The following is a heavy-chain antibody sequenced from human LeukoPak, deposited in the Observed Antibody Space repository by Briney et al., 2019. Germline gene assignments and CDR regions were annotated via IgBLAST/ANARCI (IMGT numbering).Heavy chain of an antibody. CDR1: GGSISSSSYY. CDR2: ICYSGST. D-gene: IGHD3-9*01. V-gene: IGHV4-39*01. Sequence: SETLSLTCTVSGGSISSSSYYWGWIRQPPGKGLEWIGSICYSGSTYYNPSLKSRVTISVDTSKNQFSLKLSSVTAADTAVYYCARSRGLRYFDWLPLNGDLMAYDAFDIWGQGTMVTVSS. CDR3: ARSRGLRYFDWLPLNGDLMAYDAFDI. J-gene: IGHJ3*02.